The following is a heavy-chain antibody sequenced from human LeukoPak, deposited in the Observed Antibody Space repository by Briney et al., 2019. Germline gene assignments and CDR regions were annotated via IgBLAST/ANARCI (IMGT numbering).Heavy chain of an antibody. CDR2: VYHTGII. Sequence: PSDTLSLTCTVSGDSITSGTYYWDWIRQAPGKGLEWIGNVYHTGIIYYNPSLESRVTMSVDTSKNQFSLKLNSLTAADTAVYYCARHHSALNWFDPWGQGTLVTVSS. CDR3: ARHHSALNWFDP. J-gene: IGHJ5*02. CDR1: GDSITSGTYY. V-gene: IGHV4-39*01. D-gene: IGHD2-15*01.